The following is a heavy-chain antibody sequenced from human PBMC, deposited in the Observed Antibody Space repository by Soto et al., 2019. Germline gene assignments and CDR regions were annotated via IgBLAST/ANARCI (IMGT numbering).Heavy chain of an antibody. V-gene: IGHV4-59*01. D-gene: IGHD6-6*01. CDR1: GCSISSYD. CDR3: ARRLHSGIAARTGWLEP. Sequence: SETLCLTCTVSGCSISSYDWSWVRQPPGKGLEWIVYIYYSVSTNYNASLKSRFTISVDTYKNQFSLKLSSVTAADTAVYYCARRLHSGIAARTGWLEPWGKGNMVTVSS. J-gene: IGHJ5*02. CDR2: IYYSVST.